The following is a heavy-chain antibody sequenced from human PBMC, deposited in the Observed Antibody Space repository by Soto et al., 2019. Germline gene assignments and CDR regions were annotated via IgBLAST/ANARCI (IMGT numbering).Heavy chain of an antibody. J-gene: IGHJ5*02. CDR3: ASFITMGPKWFDP. V-gene: IGHV1-69*02. D-gene: IGHD3-10*01. Sequence: QVQLVQSGAEVKKPGSSVKVSCKDSGGTFSSYTISWVRQAPGQGLEWMGRIIPILGIANYAQKFQGRVTITADKSTSTAYMELSILRSEDTAVYYCASFITMGPKWFDPWGQGTLVTVSS. CDR2: IIPILGIA. CDR1: GGTFSSYT.